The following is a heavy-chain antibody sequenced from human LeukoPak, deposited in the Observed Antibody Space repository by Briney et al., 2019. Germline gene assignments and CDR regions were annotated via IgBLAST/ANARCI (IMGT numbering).Heavy chain of an antibody. D-gene: IGHD3-22*01. CDR3: ARELRKVVVTQDYYYMDV. V-gene: IGHV3-21*01. J-gene: IGHJ6*03. CDR1: GFTFSSDS. Sequence: WGSLRLSCAASGFTFSSDSMNWVRQDPGKGLEGCSSISSSSSYIYYADSVKGRFTISRDNAKNSLYLQMNSLRAEDTAVYYCARELRKVVVTQDYYYMDVWGKGTTVTISS. CDR2: ISSSSSYI.